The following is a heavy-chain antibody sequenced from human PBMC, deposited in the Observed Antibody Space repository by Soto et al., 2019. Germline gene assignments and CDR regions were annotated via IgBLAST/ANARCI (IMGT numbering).Heavy chain of an antibody. V-gene: IGHV3-21*01. CDR3: AGGYCSSTSCYGMDV. D-gene: IGHD2-2*03. Sequence: VGSLRLSCAASGFTFSSYSMNWVRQAPGKGLEWVSSISSSSSYIYYADSVKGRFTISRDNAKNSLYLQMNSLRAEDTAVYYCAGGYCSSTSCYGMDVWGQGTTVTVSS. CDR2: ISSSSSYI. CDR1: GFTFSSYS. J-gene: IGHJ6*02.